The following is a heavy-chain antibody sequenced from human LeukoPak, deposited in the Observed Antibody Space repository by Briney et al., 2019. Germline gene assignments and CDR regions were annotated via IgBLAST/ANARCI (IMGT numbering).Heavy chain of an antibody. Sequence: PGGSLRLSCAASGFTFDDYGMSWVRQAPGKGLEWVSGINWNGGSTGYADSVKGRFTISRDNAKNSLYLQMNSLRAEDTALYYCARAKVGAGTHDAFDIWGQGTMVTVSS. D-gene: IGHD1-1*01. CDR3: ARAKVGAGTHDAFDI. J-gene: IGHJ3*02. CDR2: INWNGGST. CDR1: GFTFDDYG. V-gene: IGHV3-20*04.